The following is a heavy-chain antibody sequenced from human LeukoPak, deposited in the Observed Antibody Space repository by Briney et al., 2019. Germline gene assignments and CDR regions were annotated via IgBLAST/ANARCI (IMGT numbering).Heavy chain of an antibody. CDR1: GGSVSGDC. V-gene: IGHV4-4*07. Sequence: SETLSLTCTVSGGSVSGDCWSWIRQPAEKGPEWIGRIYSGGNSDSNPSFKSRVSLSVDTSKNQVSLRLSSVTAADTAVHYCARERYVSGWHADYWGQGTLVTVSS. J-gene: IGHJ4*02. CDR2: IYSGGNS. D-gene: IGHD6-19*01. CDR3: ARERYVSGWHADY.